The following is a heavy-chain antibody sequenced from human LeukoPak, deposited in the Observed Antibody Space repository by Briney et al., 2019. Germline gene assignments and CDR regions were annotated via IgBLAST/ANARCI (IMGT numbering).Heavy chain of an antibody. V-gene: IGHV1-8*03. J-gene: IGHJ5*02. CDR1: GYTFTSYD. D-gene: IGHD3-10*01. CDR2: MNPNSGNT. Sequence: SVKVSCKASGYTFTSYDINWVRQATGQGLECMVWMNPNSGNTGYTQKFQGRVTITRNTSRSTAYMELSSLRSEDTAVYYCARSGFGSGISFDLWGQGTLVTVSS. CDR3: ARSGFGSGISFDL.